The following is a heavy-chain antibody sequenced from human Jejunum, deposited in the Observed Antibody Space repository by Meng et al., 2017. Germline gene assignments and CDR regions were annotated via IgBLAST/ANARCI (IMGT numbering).Heavy chain of an antibody. CDR2: IYPGDSDT. J-gene: IGHJ4*02. D-gene: IGHD3-10*01. V-gene: IGHV5-51*01. Sequence: GESLKISCKGSGYSFSNYWIGWVRQMPGKGLEWMAIIYPGDSDTKYSPSFQGQVTISADKSISTAYLPWSSLKASDTAMYYCARHYYGSGSYPPDYWGQGTLVTVSS. CDR3: ARHYYGSGSYPPDY. CDR1: GYSFSNYW.